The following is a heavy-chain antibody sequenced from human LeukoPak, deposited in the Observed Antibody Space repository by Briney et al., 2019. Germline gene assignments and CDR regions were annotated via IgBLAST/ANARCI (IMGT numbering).Heavy chain of an antibody. V-gene: IGHV3-23*01. CDR2: ISGSGGST. J-gene: IGHJ3*02. CDR3: AKGGLLDAFNI. CDR1: GFTFSNCA. Sequence: GGSLRLSCAASGFTFSNCAMTWVRQAPGKGLGWVSVISGSGGSTHYADSVKGRFTISRDNSRNTLYLQMNSLRAEDTAVYFCAKGGLLDAFNIWGQGTMVTVSS. D-gene: IGHD1-26*01.